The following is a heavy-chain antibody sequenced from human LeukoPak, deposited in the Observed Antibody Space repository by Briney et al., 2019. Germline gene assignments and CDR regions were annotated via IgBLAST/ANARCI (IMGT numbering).Heavy chain of an antibody. J-gene: IGHJ6*03. CDR3: ARLDIVVVVAAADYYYYMDV. CDR1: GGSISSSNW. V-gene: IGHV4-4*02. CDR2: INHSGST. D-gene: IGHD2-15*01. Sequence: SETLSLTCAVSGGSISSSNWWSWVRQPPGKGLEWIGEINHSGSTNYNPSLKSRVTISVDTSKNQFSLKLSSVTAADTAVYYCARLDIVVVVAAADYYYYMDVWGKGTTVTVSS.